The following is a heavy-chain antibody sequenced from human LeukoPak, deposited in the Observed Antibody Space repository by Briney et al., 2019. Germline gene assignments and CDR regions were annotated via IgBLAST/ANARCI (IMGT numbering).Heavy chain of an antibody. J-gene: IGHJ4*02. CDR1: GGSFSGYY. V-gene: IGHV4-34*01. Sequence: SETLSLTCAVYGGSFSGYYWSWIRQPPGKGLEWIGEINHNGSTNYNPSLKSRVTISVDTSKNQFSLKLSSVTAADTAVYYCARGYYGSGSYFDYWGQGTLVTVSS. CDR3: ARGYYGSGSYFDY. CDR2: INHNGST. D-gene: IGHD3-10*01.